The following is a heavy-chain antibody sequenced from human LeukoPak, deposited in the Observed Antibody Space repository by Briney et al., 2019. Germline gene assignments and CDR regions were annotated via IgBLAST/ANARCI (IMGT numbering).Heavy chain of an antibody. CDR3: ARRVDSSSSFNY. D-gene: IGHD6-6*01. CDR1: GYSFTTCW. CDR2: IYPGDSDT. J-gene: IGHJ4*02. V-gene: IGHV5-51*01. Sequence: GESLKISCKGSGYSFTTCWIGWVRQMPGKGLEWMGIIYPGDSDTRYSPSFQGQVTISVDKSISTAYLQWSSLKASDTAMYYCARRVDSSSSFNYWGQGTLVTVSS.